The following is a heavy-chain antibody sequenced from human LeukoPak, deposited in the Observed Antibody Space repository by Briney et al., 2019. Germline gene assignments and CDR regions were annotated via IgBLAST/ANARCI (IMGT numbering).Heavy chain of an antibody. V-gene: IGHV3-30*03. Sequence: GGSLRLSCAASGFTFSSYGMHWVRQAPGKGLEWVAVISYDGSNKYYADSVKGRFTISRDNSKNTLYLKMNSLRAEDTAVYYCAMLHPAARDAFDIWGQGTMVTVSS. D-gene: IGHD2-15*01. J-gene: IGHJ3*02. CDR3: AMLHPAARDAFDI. CDR1: GFTFSSYG. CDR2: ISYDGSNK.